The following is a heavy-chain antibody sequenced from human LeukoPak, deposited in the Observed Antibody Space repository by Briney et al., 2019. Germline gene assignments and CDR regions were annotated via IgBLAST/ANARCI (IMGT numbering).Heavy chain of an antibody. CDR3: ARVAGGGYGIVVVVAATVGYYFDY. D-gene: IGHD2-15*01. CDR2: ISAYDGNT. V-gene: IGHV1-18*01. J-gene: IGHJ4*02. CDR1: GYTFTSYG. Sequence: GASVKVSCKASGYTFTSYGISWVRQAPGQGLEWMGWISAYDGNTNYAQKLQGRVTMTTDTSTSTAYMELRSLRSDDTAVYYCARVAGGGYGIVVVVAATVGYYFDYWGQGTLVTVSS.